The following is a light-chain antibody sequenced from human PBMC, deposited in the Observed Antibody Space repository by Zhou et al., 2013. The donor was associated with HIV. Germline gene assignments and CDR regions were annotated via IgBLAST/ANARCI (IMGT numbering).Light chain of an antibody. V-gene: IGKV3-15*01. CDR3: QQYNTWPYT. CDR2: TAS. J-gene: IGKJ2*01. CDR1: QGLNGD. Sequence: EIVMTQSPVTLSVSPGETATLSCRASQGLNGDLAWYQQKPGQTPRLIIYTASTRATNTPARFSGSGSGTEFTLTISKVQSEDFAVYYCQQYNTWPYTFGQGTKLEIK.